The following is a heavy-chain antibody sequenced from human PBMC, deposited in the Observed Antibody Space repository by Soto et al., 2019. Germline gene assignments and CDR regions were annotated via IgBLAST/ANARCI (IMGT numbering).Heavy chain of an antibody. Sequence: GGSLRLSCAASGFTFSSYAMSWVRQAPGKGLEWVSAISGSGGSTYYADSVKGRFTISRDNSKNTLYLKMNSLRAEDTAVYYCAKYTHCSGGSCYSGAYYYYGMDVWGQGTTVTVSS. CDR3: AKYTHCSGGSCYSGAYYYYGMDV. J-gene: IGHJ6*02. CDR1: GFTFSSYA. D-gene: IGHD2-15*01. CDR2: ISGSGGST. V-gene: IGHV3-23*01.